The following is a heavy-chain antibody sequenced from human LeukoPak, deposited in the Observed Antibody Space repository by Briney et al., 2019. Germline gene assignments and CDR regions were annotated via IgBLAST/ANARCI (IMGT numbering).Heavy chain of an antibody. D-gene: IGHD3-22*01. J-gene: IGHJ5*02. CDR2: INPNSGGT. CDR1: GYTFTGYY. CDR3: ARVVGDPYDSRRGWFDP. Sequence: ASVKVSCKASGYTFTGYYMHWVRQAPGQGLEWMGWINPNSGGTNYAQKFQGRVTITRDTSASTAYMELSSLRSEDTAVYYCARVVGDPYDSRRGWFDPWGQGTLVTVSS. V-gene: IGHV1-2*02.